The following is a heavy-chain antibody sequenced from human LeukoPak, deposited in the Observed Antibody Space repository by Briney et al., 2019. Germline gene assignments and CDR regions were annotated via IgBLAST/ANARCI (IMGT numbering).Heavy chain of an antibody. D-gene: IGHD5-18*01. V-gene: IGHV3-48*02. CDR3: VRQPQYTYAFDY. CDR1: GFSFSSYT. CDR2: ISSSTSGSI. J-gene: IGHJ4*02. Sequence: GGSLRLSCAASGFSFSSYTMNWVRQAPGKGLEWVSFISSSTSGSIHYTDSVKGRFTISRDNAKSSLYLQMSSLRDEDTAVYYCVRQPQYTYAFDYWGQGTLVTVS.